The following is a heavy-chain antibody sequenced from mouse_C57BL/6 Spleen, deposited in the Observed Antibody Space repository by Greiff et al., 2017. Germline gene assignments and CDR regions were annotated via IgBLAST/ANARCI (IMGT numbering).Heavy chain of an antibody. CDR2: IYPRSGNT. J-gene: IGHJ3*01. D-gene: IGHD1-1*01. CDR3: AKKGRITTVEAWFAD. CDR1: GYTFTSYG. V-gene: IGHV1-81*01. Sequence: QVQLQQSGAELARPGASVKLSCKASGYTFTSYGISWVKQRPGQGLEWIGEIYPRSGNTYYNEKFKGKATLTADKSSSTAYMELRSLTSEDSAVYFCAKKGRITTVEAWFADWGKGTLVTVSA.